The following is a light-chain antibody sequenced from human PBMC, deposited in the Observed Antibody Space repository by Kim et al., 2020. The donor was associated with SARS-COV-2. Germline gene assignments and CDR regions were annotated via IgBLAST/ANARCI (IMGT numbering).Light chain of an antibody. CDR2: QDS. CDR3: QAWDSSSWG. V-gene: IGLV3-1*01. Sequence: VSQGQTASITCSGDKLGDKYACWYQQKPGQSPVLVIYQDSKRPSGIPERFSGSNSGNTATLTISGTQAMDEADYYCQAWDSSSWGFGGGTQLTVL. CDR1: KLGDKY. J-gene: IGLJ2*01.